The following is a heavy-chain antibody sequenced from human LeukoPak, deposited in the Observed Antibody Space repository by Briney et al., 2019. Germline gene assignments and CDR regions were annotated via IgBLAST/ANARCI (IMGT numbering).Heavy chain of an antibody. D-gene: IGHD2-21*01. CDR3: ARDNLVRPFDY. CDR1: GFRFSSYA. V-gene: IGHV3-23*01. Sequence: GGSLRLACAASGFRFSSYAMSWVRQAPGKGLEWVSAISGSGVSTYYADSVKGRFTVSRDNSKNTLYLQMSSLRAEDTAVYYCARDNLVRPFDYWGQGTLVTVSS. CDR2: ISGSGVST. J-gene: IGHJ4*02.